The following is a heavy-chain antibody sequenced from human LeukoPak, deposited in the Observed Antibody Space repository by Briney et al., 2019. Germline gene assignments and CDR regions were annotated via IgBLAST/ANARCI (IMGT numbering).Heavy chain of an antibody. V-gene: IGHV4-39*01. CDR2: IYYSGST. J-gene: IGHJ5*02. D-gene: IGHD2-15*01. CDR1: GGSISSSSYY. Sequence: KPSETLSLTCTVSGGSISSSSYYWGWIRQPPGKGLEWIGSIYYSGSTYYNPSLKSRVTISVDTSKNQFSLKLSSVTAADTAVYYCARLPSTPYNWFDPWGQGTLVTVSS. CDR3: ARLPSTPYNWFDP.